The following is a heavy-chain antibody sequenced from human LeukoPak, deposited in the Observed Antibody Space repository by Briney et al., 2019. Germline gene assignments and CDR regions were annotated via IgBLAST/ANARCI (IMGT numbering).Heavy chain of an antibody. CDR1: GFTFSSYG. CDR3: AKDVAWWYYFDY. Sequence: GRSLRLSCAASGFTFSSYGMHWVRQAPGKGLEWVAVISYDGSNKYYADSVKGRFTISRDNSKNTLYLQMNSLRAEDTAVYYCAKDVAWWYYFDYWGQGTLVTVYS. D-gene: IGHD2-15*01. CDR2: ISYDGSNK. V-gene: IGHV3-30*18. J-gene: IGHJ4*02.